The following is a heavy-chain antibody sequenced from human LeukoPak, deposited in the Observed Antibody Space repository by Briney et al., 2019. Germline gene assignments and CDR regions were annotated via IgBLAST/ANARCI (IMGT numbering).Heavy chain of an antibody. D-gene: IGHD3-10*01. V-gene: IGHV3-30*02. Sequence: PGGSLRLSCAASGFTFSDYWMHWVRQAPGKGLEWVAFIRYDGSNKYYADSVKGRFTISRDNSKNTLYLQMNSLRAEDTAVYYCAKIANYYGSGSYFLSYYYYYYYMDVWGKGTTVTISS. CDR2: IRYDGSNK. J-gene: IGHJ6*03. CDR3: AKIANYYGSGSYFLSYYYYYYYMDV. CDR1: GFTFSDYW.